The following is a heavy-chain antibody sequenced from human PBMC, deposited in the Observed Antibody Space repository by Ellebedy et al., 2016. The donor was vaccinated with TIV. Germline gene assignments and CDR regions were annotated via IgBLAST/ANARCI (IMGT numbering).Heavy chain of an antibody. CDR3: VISTVVHHTAFDI. CDR2: ISPNSGAT. D-gene: IGHD4-23*01. Sequence: AASVKVSCKASGYTVTTYGIHWVRRAPGQGLEWMGWISPNSGATKYAQKFQGRVTMTRYTSLRTAYMDLSRLKSDDTAVDYCVISTVVHHTAFDIWGQGTTVTVSS. J-gene: IGHJ3*02. CDR1: GYTVTTYG. V-gene: IGHV1-2*02.